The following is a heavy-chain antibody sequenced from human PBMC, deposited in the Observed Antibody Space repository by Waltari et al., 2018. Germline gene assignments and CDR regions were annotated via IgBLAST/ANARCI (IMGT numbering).Heavy chain of an antibody. V-gene: IGHV3-74*01. Sequence: QATGKGLVWVSRINGDGGSTSYADFAKGRFTISRDNANNMLYLQMNSLRAEDTAVYYCTRTRYCSTTSCQVDWFDPWGQGTLVTVSS. D-gene: IGHD2-2*01. J-gene: IGHJ5*02. CDR3: TRTRYCSTTSCQVDWFDP. CDR2: INGDGGST.